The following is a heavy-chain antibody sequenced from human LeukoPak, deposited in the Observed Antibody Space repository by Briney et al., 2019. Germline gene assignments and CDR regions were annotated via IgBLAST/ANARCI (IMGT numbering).Heavy chain of an antibody. CDR2: ISDDGSYT. V-gene: IGHV3-74*01. CDR3: ARVGRSGYYYVGY. D-gene: IGHD3-22*01. J-gene: IGHJ4*02. CDR1: GFSFSSHW. Sequence: GGSLRLSCAASGFSFSSHWVHWVRQAPGKGLVWVSRISDDGSYTSNVDSVKGRFTISRDNAKNSLYLQMNSLRAEDTAVYYCARVGRSGYYYVGYWGQGTLVTVSS.